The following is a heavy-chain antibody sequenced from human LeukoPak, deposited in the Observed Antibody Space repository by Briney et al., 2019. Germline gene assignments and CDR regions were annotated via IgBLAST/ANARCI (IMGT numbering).Heavy chain of an antibody. V-gene: IGHV4-59*01. CDR1: GGSISSYY. CDR3: ARGFVPAAMKSIRVPRWFDP. J-gene: IGHJ5*02. Sequence: PSETLSLTCTVSGGSISSYYWSWLRQPPGKGLEGMGYIYYSGSTNYNPSLKSGVTISVDTSKNQFSLKLSSVTAADTAVYYCARGFVPAAMKSIRVPRWFDPCGQGTLVTVSS. CDR2: IYYSGST. D-gene: IGHD2-2*01.